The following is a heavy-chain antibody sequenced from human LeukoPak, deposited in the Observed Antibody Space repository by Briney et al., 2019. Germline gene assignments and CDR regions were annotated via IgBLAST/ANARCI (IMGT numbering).Heavy chain of an antibody. Sequence: PGGSLRLSCAASGFTFSSYEMNRVRQAPGKGLEWVSYISSSGGTIYYADSVKGRFTISRDNAKNSLYLQMNSLRAEVTAVYYCARDMGPSATIFGVVTPYYYYGMDVWGQGTTVTVSS. D-gene: IGHD3-3*01. CDR1: GFTFSSYE. CDR3: ARDMGPSATIFGVVTPYYYYGMDV. J-gene: IGHJ6*02. V-gene: IGHV3-48*03. CDR2: ISSSGGTI.